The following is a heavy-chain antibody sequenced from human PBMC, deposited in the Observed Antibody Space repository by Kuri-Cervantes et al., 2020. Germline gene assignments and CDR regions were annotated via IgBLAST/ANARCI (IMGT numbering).Heavy chain of an antibody. CDR2: IYHSGST. D-gene: IGHD2-15*01. CDR3: ARVRIVVVVAAYFDY. CDR1: GGSFSGYY. V-gene: IGHV4-34*01. J-gene: IGHJ4*02. Sequence: SETLSLTCAVYGGSFSGYYWSWIRQPPGKGLEWIGSIYHSGSTYYNPSLKSRVTISVDTSKNQFSLKLSSVTAADTAVYYCARVRIVVVVAAYFDYWGQGTLVTDSS.